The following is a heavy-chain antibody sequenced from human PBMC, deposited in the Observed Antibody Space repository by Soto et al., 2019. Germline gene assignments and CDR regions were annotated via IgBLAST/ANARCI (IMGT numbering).Heavy chain of an antibody. Sequence: QVQLVESGGGVVQPGRSLRLACAASGFTFSSYGMHWFRQAPGKGLEWAAVISYDGSNKYYADSVKVRFTISRDNSKNTLYLQMNSLRAEDTAVYYCTKLIGYFTSTTCPPDYWIMDVWGQGTTVTVSS. D-gene: IGHD2-2*01. V-gene: IGHV3-30*18. CDR2: ISYDGSNK. J-gene: IGHJ6*02. CDR3: TKLIGYFTSTTCPPDYWIMDV. CDR1: GFTFSSYG.